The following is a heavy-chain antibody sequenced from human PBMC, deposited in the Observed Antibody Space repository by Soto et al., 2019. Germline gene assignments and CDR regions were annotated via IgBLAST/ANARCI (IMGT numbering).Heavy chain of an antibody. Sequence: GGALRVSCSASGFTLSNYEMNWVRQAPGKGLEWISYIDRSGTTIHYADSVKGRFTISRDNAKNSMYLQMNSLRVDDTAVYYCVGDGDGGCCSSWFVPWGQGTLVTVSS. J-gene: IGHJ5*02. CDR2: IDRSGTTI. V-gene: IGHV3-48*03. D-gene: IGHD2-15*01. CDR1: GFTLSNYE. CDR3: VGDGDGGCCSSWFVP.